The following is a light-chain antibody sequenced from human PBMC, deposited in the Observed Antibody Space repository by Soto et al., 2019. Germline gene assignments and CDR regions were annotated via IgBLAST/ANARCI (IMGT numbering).Light chain of an antibody. CDR2: DAS. CDR1: QPITNW. Sequence: IQITQSPSILSASVGDRVTSTCLSIQPITNWLSWYQQKPVKAPRLLIYDASNLQSGVSSRFSGSGSGTDFTLTISSLQPEDFATYYCLQDYNYPWTFGQGTKVDIK. V-gene: IGKV1-6*01. CDR3: LQDYNYPWT. J-gene: IGKJ1*01.